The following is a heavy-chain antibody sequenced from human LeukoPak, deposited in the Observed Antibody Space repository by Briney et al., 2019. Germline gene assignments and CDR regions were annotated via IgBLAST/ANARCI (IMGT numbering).Heavy chain of an antibody. D-gene: IGHD7-27*01. CDR3: TRGHWGLQS. CDR2: IHHSGNS. Sequence: PSETLSLTCTVSGASVTDYYWSWIRQSPGKGLEWISYIHHSGNSAYNPSLRSRVTTSLDTSKNQFSMNLISVTAADTAVYYCTRGHWGLQSWSQGTLVTVSS. CDR1: GASVTDYY. V-gene: IGHV4-59*02. J-gene: IGHJ5*02.